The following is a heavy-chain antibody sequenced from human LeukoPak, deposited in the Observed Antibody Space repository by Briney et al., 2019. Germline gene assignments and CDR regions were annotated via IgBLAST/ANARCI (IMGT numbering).Heavy chain of an antibody. V-gene: IGHV3-23*01. Sequence: GGSLRLSCAASGFTFSTYTMAWVGQAPGGGLEWVSGISGDGDSTYYADSVKGRFAISRDNSKSTLYLQMNSLRAEDTAVYYCAKDFGRNLGGPGYWGRGTLVTVSS. D-gene: IGHD3-10*01. CDR1: GFTFSTYT. CDR2: ISGDGDST. CDR3: AKDFGRNLGGPGY. J-gene: IGHJ4*02.